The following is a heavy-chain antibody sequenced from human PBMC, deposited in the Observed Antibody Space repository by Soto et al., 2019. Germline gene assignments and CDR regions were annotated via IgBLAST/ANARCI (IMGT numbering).Heavy chain of an antibody. J-gene: IGHJ6*03. CDR2: INSDGSNT. Sequence: PGGTLRLSCEASGSAFRSIWMHWVRQAPGKGLVWVSRINSDGSNTAYADSVKGRFTISRDNAKNTLYLQMNSLRAEDTAVYYCAKVGDFWSGYPRGYMNDWGKGTTVTVSS. CDR1: GSAFRSIW. D-gene: IGHD3-3*01. CDR3: AKVGDFWSGYPRGYMND. V-gene: IGHV3-74*01.